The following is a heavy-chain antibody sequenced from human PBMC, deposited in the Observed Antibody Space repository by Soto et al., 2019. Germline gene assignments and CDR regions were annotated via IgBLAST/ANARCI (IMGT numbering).Heavy chain of an antibody. J-gene: IGHJ4*02. V-gene: IGHV3-23*01. Sequence: XGALILSCATSGFSCSNYAMSWVRQAPGKGPEWVAGITSTGYTYYVESLKGRFTISRDNSKNTVSLQMNSLRAEDTAVYYCAKDLIDYSISYFDYWGQGTLVTVSS. CDR3: AKDLIDYSISYFDY. CDR2: ITSTGYT. D-gene: IGHD4-4*01. CDR1: GFSCSNYA.